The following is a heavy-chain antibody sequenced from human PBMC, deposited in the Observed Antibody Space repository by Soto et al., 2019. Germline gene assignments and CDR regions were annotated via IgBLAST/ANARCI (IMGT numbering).Heavy chain of an antibody. CDR3: ARAHDFWSGYLNWFDS. Sequence: ASVKVSCKASGYTFTSYGISWVRQAPGQGLEWMGWISAYNGNTNYAQKLQGRVTMTTDTSTSTAYMELRSLRSDDTAVYYCARAHDFWSGYLNWFDSWGQGTLVTVAS. J-gene: IGHJ5*01. CDR2: ISAYNGNT. CDR1: GYTFTSYG. V-gene: IGHV1-18*01. D-gene: IGHD3-3*01.